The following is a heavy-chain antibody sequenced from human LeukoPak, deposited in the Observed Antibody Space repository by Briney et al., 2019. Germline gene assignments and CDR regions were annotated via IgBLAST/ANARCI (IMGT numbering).Heavy chain of an antibody. CDR3: ARDRMEYQPPYYYYYMDV. V-gene: IGHV4-59*01. CDR1: GGSFSGYY. D-gene: IGHD2-2*01. Sequence: PSETLSLTCAVYGGSFSGYYWSWIRQPPGKGLEWIGYIYYSGSTNYNPSLKSRVTISVDTSKNQFSLKLSSVTAADTAVYYCARDRMEYQPPYYYYYMDVWGKGTTVTVSS. CDR2: IYYSGST. J-gene: IGHJ6*03.